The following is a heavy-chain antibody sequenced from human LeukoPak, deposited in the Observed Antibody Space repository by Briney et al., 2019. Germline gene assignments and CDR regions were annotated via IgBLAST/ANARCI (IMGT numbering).Heavy chain of an antibody. J-gene: IGHJ4*02. CDR2: IWYDGSNK. CDR1: GFTFSNYA. V-gene: IGHV3-33*01. Sequence: GGSLRLSCAASGFTFSNYAMHWVRQAPGKGLEWVAAIWYDGSNKYFADSVKGRFTLSRDNSKNTLYLQMNSLRAEDTAVYYCARVDYWGQGTLVTVSS. CDR3: ARVDY.